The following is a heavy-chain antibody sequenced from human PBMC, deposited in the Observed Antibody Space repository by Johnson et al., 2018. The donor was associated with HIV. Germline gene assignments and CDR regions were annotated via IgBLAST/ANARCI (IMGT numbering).Heavy chain of an antibody. D-gene: IGHD2-21*01. CDR3: ARDPSLPHVSIAADAFDI. V-gene: IGHV3-30-3*01. J-gene: IGHJ3*02. Sequence: QVQLVESGGGVVQPERSLRLSCSASAFTFSRHAMHWVRQAPGKGPEWVACISYDGSNKYYADSVKGRFTISRDNSKNTLYLQMNSLRAEDTAVYYCARDPSLPHVSIAADAFDIWGQGTMVTVSS. CDR2: ISYDGSNK. CDR1: AFTFSRHA.